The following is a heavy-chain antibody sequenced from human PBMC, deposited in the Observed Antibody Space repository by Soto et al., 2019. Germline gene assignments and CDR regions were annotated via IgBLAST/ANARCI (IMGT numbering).Heavy chain of an antibody. CDR1: GFTFDDYA. Sequence: QPGGSLRLSCAASGFTFDDYAMHWVRQAPGKGLEWVSGISWNSGSIGYADSVKGRFTISRDNAKNSLYLQMNSLRAEDTALYYCAKGYSSSGTVYYGMDVWGQGTTVTVSS. D-gene: IGHD6-13*01. CDR3: AKGYSSSGTVYYGMDV. CDR2: ISWNSGSI. V-gene: IGHV3-9*01. J-gene: IGHJ6*02.